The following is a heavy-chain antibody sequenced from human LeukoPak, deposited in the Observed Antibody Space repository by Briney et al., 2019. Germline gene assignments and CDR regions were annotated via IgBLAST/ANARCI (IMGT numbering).Heavy chain of an antibody. CDR2: IDNSGNT. Sequence: SQTLSLTCTVSGVSISSGDHYWRWIRQPPGKGLEWIGYIDNSGNTYYDPSLKSRVTISVDTSKNHFSLKLSSVTAADTAVFYCAKMGILTGSFDYWGQGTLVTVSS. D-gene: IGHD3-9*01. CDR3: AKMGILTGSFDY. CDR1: GVSISSGDHY. J-gene: IGHJ4*02. V-gene: IGHV4-30-4*01.